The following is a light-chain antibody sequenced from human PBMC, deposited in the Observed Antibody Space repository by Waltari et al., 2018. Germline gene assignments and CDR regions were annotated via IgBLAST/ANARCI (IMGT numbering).Light chain of an antibody. CDR2: RNS. CDR3: ATWDDSPSGHVL. CDR1: SSNIVSNY. Sequence: QSVLTQPPSASGTPGQRVTISCSGSSSNIVSNYIYWYQPLPGAAPNLLIYRNSQRPSGVPDRFSGSKSGTSASLAISGLRSEDEADYYCATWDDSPSGHVLFGGGTKLTVL. J-gene: IGLJ2*01. V-gene: IGLV1-47*01.